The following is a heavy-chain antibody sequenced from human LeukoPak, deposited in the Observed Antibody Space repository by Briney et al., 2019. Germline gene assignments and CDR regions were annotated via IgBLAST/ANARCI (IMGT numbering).Heavy chain of an antibody. V-gene: IGHV4-59*12. J-gene: IGHJ6*03. CDR2: IYYSGST. CDR3: ARENSLHYYYYYYMDV. Sequence: SETLSLTCTVSGGSISSYYWSWIRQPPGKGLEWNGYIYYSGSTNYNPSLKSRVTISVDTSKNQFSLKLSSVTAADTAVYYCARENSLHYYYYYYMDVWGKGTTVTVSS. D-gene: IGHD4-23*01. CDR1: GGSISSYY.